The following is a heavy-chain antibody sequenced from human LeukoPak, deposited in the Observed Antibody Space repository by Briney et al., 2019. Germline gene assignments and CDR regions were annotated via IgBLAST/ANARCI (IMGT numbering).Heavy chain of an antibody. CDR1: GGSISSYY. J-gene: IGHJ3*02. V-gene: IGHV4-59*01. D-gene: IGHD3-10*01. Sequence: SETLSLTCTVSGGSISSYYWSWIRQPPGKGLEWIGYIYYSGSTNYNPSLKSRVTISVDTSKNQFSPKLSSVTAADTAVYYCAGYSGRKDAFDIWGQGTMVTVSS. CDR3: AGYSGRKDAFDI. CDR2: IYYSGST.